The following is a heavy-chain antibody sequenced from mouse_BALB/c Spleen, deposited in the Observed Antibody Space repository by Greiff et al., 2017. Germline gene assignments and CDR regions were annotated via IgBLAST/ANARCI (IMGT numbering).Heavy chain of an antibody. CDR1: GYTFTSYW. D-gene: IGHD2-12*01. CDR2: INPSTGYT. J-gene: IGHJ2*01. V-gene: IGHV1-7*01. CDR3: ARSYDEGTRGLFDY. Sequence: VQLQQSGAELAKPGASVKMSCKASGYTFTSYWMHWVKQRPGQGLEWIGYINPSTGYTEYNQKFKDKATLTADKSSSTAYMQLSSLTSEDSAVYYCARSYDEGTRGLFDYWGQGTTLTVSS.